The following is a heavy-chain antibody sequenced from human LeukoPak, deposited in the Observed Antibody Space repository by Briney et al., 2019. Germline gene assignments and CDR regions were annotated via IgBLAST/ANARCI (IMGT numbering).Heavy chain of an antibody. CDR3: GRGRIIGSLFGPSPDIDV. V-gene: IGHV1-8*03. CDR2: MNPNTGNT. J-gene: IGHJ3*01. Sequence: ASVKVSCKASGYTFSSYDINWVRQATGQGLEWMGWMNPNTGNTGYAQKFQGRVTITRTTSISTAYMELSSLGSEDTAVYYCGRGRIIGSLFGPSPDIDVWGQGTMVTVSS. D-gene: IGHD1-20*01. CDR1: GYTFSSYD.